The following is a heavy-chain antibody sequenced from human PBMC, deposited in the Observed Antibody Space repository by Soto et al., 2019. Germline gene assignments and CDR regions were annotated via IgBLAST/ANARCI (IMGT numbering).Heavy chain of an antibody. CDR1: GFTFNNYG. CDR2: IWHDGSNK. V-gene: IGHV3-33*03. J-gene: IGHJ4*02. D-gene: IGHD6-13*01. Sequence: QVQLAESGGGRVQPGGSLGLSCAASGFTFNNYGMHWVRQAPGKGLEWVAGIWHDGSNKYYTDSVKGRFTISRDNSKNIIDQRSKSRRSKSTAVYHCATEAGYHGTMGQALADCWGKGSMVTVSS. CDR3: ATEAGYHGTMGQALADC.